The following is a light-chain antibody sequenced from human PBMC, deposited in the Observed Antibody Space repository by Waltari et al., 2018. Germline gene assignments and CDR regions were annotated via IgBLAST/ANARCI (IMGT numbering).Light chain of an antibody. J-gene: IGKJ1*01. CDR3: QQHGTLPAT. V-gene: IGKV3-20*01. Sequence: EIVLTQSPGTASLSPGERVTLSCRASQSVGSSSLDWYQQKPGQAPRLVIYRASRRATCIPDRFSGSGSGTDFSLTISRLEPEDFAVYYCQQHGTLPATFGQGTKVEIK. CDR2: RAS. CDR1: QSVGSSS.